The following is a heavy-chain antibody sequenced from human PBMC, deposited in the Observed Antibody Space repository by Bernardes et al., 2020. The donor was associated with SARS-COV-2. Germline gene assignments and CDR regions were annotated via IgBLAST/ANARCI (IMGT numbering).Heavy chain of an antibody. Sequence: GGSLRLSCAASGLSFFWMHWVRQAPGKGLVWVSRINTDGRTINYADSVKGRFTISRDNAKNTLYLQMNSLRAEDTAVYYCVKDFGGNSDYWGQGTLVTVSS. CDR2: INTDGRTI. J-gene: IGHJ4*02. CDR3: VKDFGGNSDY. D-gene: IGHD2-15*01. CDR1: GLSFFW. V-gene: IGHV3-74*01.